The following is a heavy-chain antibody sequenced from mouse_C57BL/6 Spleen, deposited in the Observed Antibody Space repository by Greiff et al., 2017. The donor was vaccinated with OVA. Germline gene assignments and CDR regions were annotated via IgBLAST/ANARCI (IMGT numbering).Heavy chain of an antibody. CDR2: IHPNSGST. CDR3: ERQDWDAWYFDV. Sequence: QVQLQQPGAELVKPGASVKLSCKASGYTFTSYWMHWVKQRPGQGLEWIGMIHPNSGSTNYNEKFKSKATLTVDKSSSTAYMQLSSLTSEDSAVYYCERQDWDAWYFDVWGTGTTVTVSS. CDR1: GYTFTSYW. J-gene: IGHJ1*03. D-gene: IGHD4-1*01. V-gene: IGHV1-64*01.